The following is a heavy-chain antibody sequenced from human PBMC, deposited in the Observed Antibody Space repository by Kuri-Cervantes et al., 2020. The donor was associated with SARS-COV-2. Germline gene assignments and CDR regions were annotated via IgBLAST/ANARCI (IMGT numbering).Heavy chain of an antibody. CDR3: ARDSPRRVVTIRYYYYYYMDV. D-gene: IGHD2-21*02. J-gene: IGHJ6*03. V-gene: IGHV3-30*04. CDR1: GFTFSSYA. CDR2: ISYDGSNK. Sequence: GESLKISCAASGFTFSSYAMHWVRQAPGKGLEWVAFISYDGSNKYYADSVKGRFTISRDNSKNTLYLQMNSLRAEDTAVYYCARDSPRRVVTIRYYYYYYMDVWGKGTTVTVSS.